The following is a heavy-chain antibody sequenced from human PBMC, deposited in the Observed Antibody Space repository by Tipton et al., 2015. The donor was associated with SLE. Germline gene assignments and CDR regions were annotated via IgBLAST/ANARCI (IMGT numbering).Heavy chain of an antibody. CDR2: IYYSGST. D-gene: IGHD3-3*01. Sequence: TLSLTCTVSGGSISSSSYYWGWIRPPPGKGLEWIGSIYYSGSTYYNPSLKSRVTISVDTSKNQFSLRLSSVTAADTAVYYCARHGVFGVVVSYYFDYWGQGTLVTVSS. CDR1: GGSISSSSYY. J-gene: IGHJ4*02. CDR3: ARHGVFGVVVSYYFDY. V-gene: IGHV4-39*01.